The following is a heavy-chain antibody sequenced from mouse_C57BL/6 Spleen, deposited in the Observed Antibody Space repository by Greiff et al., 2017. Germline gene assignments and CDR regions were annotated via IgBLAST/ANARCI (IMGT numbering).Heavy chain of an antibody. Sequence: EVPVVESGGGLVKPGGSLKLSCAASGFTFSDYGMHWVRQAPEKGLEWVAYISSGSSPIYYADPVKGRFTISRDNAKNTLFLQMTSLRSEYTAMYYCARGTNFDYWGQGTTLTVSS. J-gene: IGHJ2*01. D-gene: IGHD2-13*01. V-gene: IGHV5-17*01. CDR3: ARGTNFDY. CDR1: GFTFSDYG. CDR2: ISSGSSPI.